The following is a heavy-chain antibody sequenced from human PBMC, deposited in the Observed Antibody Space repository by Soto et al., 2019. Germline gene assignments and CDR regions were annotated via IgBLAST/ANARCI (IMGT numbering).Heavy chain of an antibody. V-gene: IGHV3-23*01. CDR2: VSGSGGST. Sequence: GGSLRLSCAASGFTFSYAMSWVRQAPGKGLEWVSTVSGSGGSTYYADSVKGRFTISRDNSKNTLYLQMNSLRAEDTAVYYCEKDSDYYDSSLYFDYWGQGTLVTVS. CDR3: EKDSDYYDSSLYFDY. CDR1: GFTFSYA. J-gene: IGHJ4*02. D-gene: IGHD3-22*01.